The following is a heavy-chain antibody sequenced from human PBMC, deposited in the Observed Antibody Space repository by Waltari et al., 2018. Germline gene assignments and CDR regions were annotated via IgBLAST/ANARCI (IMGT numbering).Heavy chain of an antibody. CDR2: IWYDGSNK. Sequence: QVQLVESGGGVVQPGRSLRLSCAASGFTFSSYGMHWVRQAPGKGLEWVAVIWYDGSNKYYADSVKGRFTISRDNSKNTLYLQMNSLRAEDTAMYYCAKDGPIGPFAADYWGQGTLVTVSS. J-gene: IGHJ4*02. CDR1: GFTFSSYG. CDR3: AKDGPIGPFAADY. D-gene: IGHD6-25*01. V-gene: IGHV3-30*18.